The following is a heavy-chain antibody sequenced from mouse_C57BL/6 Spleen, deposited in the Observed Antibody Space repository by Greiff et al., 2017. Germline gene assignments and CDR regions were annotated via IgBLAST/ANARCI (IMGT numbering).Heavy chain of an antibody. CDR3: ATSTTVVEDAMDY. J-gene: IGHJ4*01. Sequence: VHLVESGPGLVQPSPSLSITCTVSGFSLTSYGVHWVSQSPGQGLEWLGEIWSGGSTDYNADFISSMRISKDNSKSQVCFKMNMLQADESAIYDVATSTTVVEDAMDYWGQGTSVTVSS. V-gene: IGHV2-2*01. D-gene: IGHD1-1*01. CDR2: IWSGGST. CDR1: GFSLTSYG.